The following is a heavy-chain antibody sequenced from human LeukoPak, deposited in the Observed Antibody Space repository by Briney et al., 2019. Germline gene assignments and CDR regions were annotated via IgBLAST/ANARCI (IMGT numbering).Heavy chain of an antibody. CDR2: IYSGGST. J-gene: IGHJ6*02. D-gene: IGHD3-10*01. V-gene: IGHV3-66*01. Sequence: PGGSLRLSCAASGFTVSGSYLSWVRRAPGKGLEWVSVIYSGGSTYYADSVKGRFTISRDNSRNTLYLQMNSLRAEDTAVYYCVRGWFYGMDVWGPGTTVSVSS. CDR3: VRGWFYGMDV. CDR1: GFTVSGSY.